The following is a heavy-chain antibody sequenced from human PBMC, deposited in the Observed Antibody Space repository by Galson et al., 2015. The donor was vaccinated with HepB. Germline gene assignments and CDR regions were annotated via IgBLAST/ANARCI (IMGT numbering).Heavy chain of an antibody. CDR2: INSDGSST. Sequence: SLRLSCAASGFAFSSYWMHWVRQAPGKGLVWVSRINSDGSSTSYADSVKGRFTISRDNAKNTLYLQMNSLRAEDTAVYYCAREGFAEYGDYDYWYFDLWGRGTLVTVSS. D-gene: IGHD4-17*01. J-gene: IGHJ2*01. CDR3: AREGFAEYGDYDYWYFDL. V-gene: IGHV3-74*01. CDR1: GFAFSSYW.